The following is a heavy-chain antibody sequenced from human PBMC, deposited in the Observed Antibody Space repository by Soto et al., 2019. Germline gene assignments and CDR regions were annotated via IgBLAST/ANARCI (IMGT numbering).Heavy chain of an antibody. CDR3: AREVGVGATAFDY. CDR2: IYYSGST. J-gene: IGHJ4*02. Sequence: AETLSLTCTVSGGSISSYYWSWIRQPPGKGLEWIGYIYYSGSTNYNPSLKSRVTISVDTSKNQSSLKLSSVTAADTAVYYCAREVGVGATAFDYWGQGTLVTVSS. V-gene: IGHV4-59*01. D-gene: IGHD1-26*01. CDR1: GGSISSYY.